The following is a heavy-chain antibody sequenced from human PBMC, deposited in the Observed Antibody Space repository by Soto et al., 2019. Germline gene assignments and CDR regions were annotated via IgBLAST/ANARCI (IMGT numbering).Heavy chain of an antibody. Sequence: ASVKVSCKASGYTFTSYGISWVRQAPGQGLEWMGWISAYNGNTNYAQKLQGRVTMTTDTSTSTAYMELRSLRSDDTAVYYCARGYCSSTSCLVWSWFDPWGQGTLVTVS. J-gene: IGHJ5*02. D-gene: IGHD2-2*01. V-gene: IGHV1-18*01. CDR2: ISAYNGNT. CDR3: ARGYCSSTSCLVWSWFDP. CDR1: GYTFTSYG.